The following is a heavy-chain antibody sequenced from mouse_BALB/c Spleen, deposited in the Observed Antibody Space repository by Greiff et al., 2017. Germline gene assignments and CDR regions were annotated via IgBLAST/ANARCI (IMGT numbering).Heavy chain of an antibody. D-gene: IGHD2-4*01. CDR1: GFNIKDTY. CDR3: ALIYYDYVYYYAMDY. J-gene: IGHJ4*01. CDR2: IDPANGYI. Sequence: EVQLQQSGAELVKPGASVKLSCTASGFNIKDTYMHWVNQRPEQGLEWIGRIDPANGYIKYDPKFQGKATITADTSSNTAYLQLSSLTSEDTAVYYCALIYYDYVYYYAMDYWGQGTSVTVSS. V-gene: IGHV14-3*02.